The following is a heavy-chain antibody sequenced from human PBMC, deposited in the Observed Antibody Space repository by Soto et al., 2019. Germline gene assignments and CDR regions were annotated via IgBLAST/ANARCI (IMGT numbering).Heavy chain of an antibody. Sequence: QVQLVQSGAEVEKPGASVKVSCKSSGYIFTDYGIHWVRQAPGQRLEWMAWINDDNGNRKSSQKFQGRVTITRDKSAKTVYMELSSLRSADTAVYYCARGVVVVTASQYYGAMDVGGKWTTVTVSS. J-gene: IGHJ6*04. CDR2: INDDNGNR. D-gene: IGHD2-15*01. CDR3: ARGVVVVTASQYYGAMDV. CDR1: GYIFTDYG. V-gene: IGHV1-3*01.